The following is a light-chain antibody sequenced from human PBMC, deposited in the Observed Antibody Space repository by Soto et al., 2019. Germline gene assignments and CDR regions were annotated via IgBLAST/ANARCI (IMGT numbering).Light chain of an antibody. J-gene: IGKJ1*01. CDR1: ESVNTW. CDR2: KAS. CDR3: QQYNNYSGT. Sequence: DIQMTQSPSTLSASVGDRVTITCRASESVNTWLAWYQQKPGKAPKLLIYKASNLENGVPSRFSCGGSGTEFTRTISALQPDVFASYYCQQYNNYSGTFGQGTKVEIK. V-gene: IGKV1-5*03.